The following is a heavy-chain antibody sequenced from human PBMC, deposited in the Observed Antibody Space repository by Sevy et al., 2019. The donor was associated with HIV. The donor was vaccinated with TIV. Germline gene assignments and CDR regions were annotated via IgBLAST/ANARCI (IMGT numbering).Heavy chain of an antibody. CDR3: ARVYGGGGTRYYYYYMDV. D-gene: IGHD1-26*01. CDR2: ISSSGSTI. CDR1: RFTFSDYY. V-gene: IGHV3-11*01. J-gene: IGHJ6*03. Sequence: GGSLRLSCAASRFTFSDYYMSWIRQAPGKGLEWVSYISSSGSTIYYADSVKGRFTISRDNAKNSLYLQMNSLRAEDTAVYYCARVYGGGGTRYYYYYMDVWGKGTTVTVSS.